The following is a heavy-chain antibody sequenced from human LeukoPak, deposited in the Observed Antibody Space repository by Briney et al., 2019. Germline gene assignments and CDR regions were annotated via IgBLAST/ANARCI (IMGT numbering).Heavy chain of an antibody. D-gene: IGHD3-22*01. J-gene: IGHJ6*03. CDR1: GFSFSTYG. CDR3: AKDGDTSGYYSSYYNHMDV. V-gene: IGHV3-30*02. Sequence: GGSLRLSCAASGFSFSTYGMHWVRRAPGKGLEWLAFIRYDGSKKNYADSVKGRFTISRDISKNTVYLQMNSLRADDTAVYYCAKDGDTSGYYSSYYNHMDVWGKGTSVTISS. CDR2: IRYDGSKK.